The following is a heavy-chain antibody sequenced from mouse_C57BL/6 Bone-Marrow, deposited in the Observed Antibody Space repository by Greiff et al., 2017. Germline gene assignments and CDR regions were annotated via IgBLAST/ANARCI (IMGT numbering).Heavy chain of an antibody. J-gene: IGHJ2*01. D-gene: IGHD1-1*01. Sequence: QVQLQQSGPELVKPGASVKISCKASGYAFSSSWMNWVKQRPGTGLEWIGRIYPGDGDTNYNGKFKGKATLTADKSSSTAYMQLSSLTSEDSAVYFCARSLGYYGYWGQGTTLTVSS. CDR2: IYPGDGDT. CDR3: ARSLGYYGY. CDR1: GYAFSSSW. V-gene: IGHV1-82*01.